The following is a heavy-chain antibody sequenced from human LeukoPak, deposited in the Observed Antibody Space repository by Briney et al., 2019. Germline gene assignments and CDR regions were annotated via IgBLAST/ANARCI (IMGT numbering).Heavy chain of an antibody. CDR2: ISYDGSQR. D-gene: IGHD1-26*01. Sequence: PGGSLRLSCAASGFTFSTYGMHWVRQAPGKGLEWVAVISYDGSQRYYADSVKGRFTISRDDSKDTVYLQMNRLRIEDTTVYYCVRGRGYSGTYFDLLDYWGQGTLVTVS. V-gene: IGHV3-30*03. CDR1: GFTFSTYG. J-gene: IGHJ4*02. CDR3: VRGRGYSGTYFDLLDY.